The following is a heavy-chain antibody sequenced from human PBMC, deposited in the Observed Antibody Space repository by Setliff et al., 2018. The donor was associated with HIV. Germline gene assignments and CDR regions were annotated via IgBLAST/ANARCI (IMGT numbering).Heavy chain of an antibody. J-gene: IGHJ5*02. CDR1: GYAFSRFS. Sequence: ASVKVSCKASGYAFSRFSLTWVRQAPGQGLEWMGWISDYNNNVEYAEKFQGRVTMTKDTSTGIAYLELRSLRPDDTALYFCARSADWFDLWGQGTLVTVSS. CDR2: ISDYNNNV. CDR3: ARSADWFDL. V-gene: IGHV1-18*01.